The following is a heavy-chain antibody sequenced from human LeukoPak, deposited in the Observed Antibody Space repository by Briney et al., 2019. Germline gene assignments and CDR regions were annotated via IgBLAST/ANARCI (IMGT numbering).Heavy chain of an antibody. D-gene: IGHD3-10*01. CDR3: AREEGYYGSGSYDY. CDR2: ISGSGGNT. Sequence: PGGSLRLSCAASGFTFSSYGMSWVRQAPGKGLEWVSGISGSGGNTYYADSVKGRFTISRDNAKNTLYLQMNSLRAEDTAMYYCAREEGYYGSGSYDYWGQGTLVTVSS. CDR1: GFTFSSYG. J-gene: IGHJ4*02. V-gene: IGHV3-23*01.